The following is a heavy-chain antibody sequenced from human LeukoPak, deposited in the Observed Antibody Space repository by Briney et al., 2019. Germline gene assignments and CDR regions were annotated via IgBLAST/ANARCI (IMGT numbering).Heavy chain of an antibody. CDR1: GGSISSHY. J-gene: IGHJ4*02. V-gene: IGHV4-4*07. D-gene: IGHD6-6*01. Sequence: PSETLSLTCTVSGGSISSHYWSWIRQPAGKGLERIGRIYTSGSTNYNPSLKSRVTMSVDTSKNQFSLKLSSVTAADTAVYYCARGGIAASLDYWGQGTLVTVSS. CDR3: ARGGIAASLDY. CDR2: IYTSGST.